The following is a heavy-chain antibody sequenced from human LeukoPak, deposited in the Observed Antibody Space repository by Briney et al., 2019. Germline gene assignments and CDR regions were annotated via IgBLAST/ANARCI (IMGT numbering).Heavy chain of an antibody. Sequence: GGSLRLSCAASGFTFSSYNMNWVRQAPGKGLEWVSSISSGSSYIYYADSVKGRFTISRDNAKNSLYLQMNSLRAEDTAVHYCASVAVAGYFDSWGQGTLVTVSS. CDR2: ISSGSSYI. CDR3: ASVAVAGYFDS. CDR1: GFTFSSYN. J-gene: IGHJ4*02. D-gene: IGHD6-19*01. V-gene: IGHV3-21*01.